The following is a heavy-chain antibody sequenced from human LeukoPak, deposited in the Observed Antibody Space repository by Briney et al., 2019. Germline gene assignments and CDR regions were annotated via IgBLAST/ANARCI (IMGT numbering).Heavy chain of an antibody. V-gene: IGHV1-69*13. D-gene: IGHD3-16*01. CDR3: ARRIDRGWGSMFDP. CDR1: GDTFSSYA. Sequence: SVKVSCKASGDTFSSYAISWVRQAPGQGLEWMGGIIPIFGTPNYAQKFQGRVTITADESTSTAYMELSSLRSEDTAVYYCARRIDRGWGSMFDPWGQGTLVTVSS. CDR2: IIPIFGTP. J-gene: IGHJ5*02.